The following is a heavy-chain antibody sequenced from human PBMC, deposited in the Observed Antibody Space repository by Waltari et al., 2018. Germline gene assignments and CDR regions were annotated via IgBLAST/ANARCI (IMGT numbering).Heavy chain of an antibody. CDR3: ARVRSKGGDY. Sequence: QVQLQQWGAGLLKPSETLSLTCAVYGGSLSGYYWSWIRQPPGKGLEWIGEINHSGSTNYNPSLKSRVTISVDTSKNQFSLKLSSVTAADTAVYYCARVRSKGGDYWGQGTLVTVSS. D-gene: IGHD3-16*01. CDR2: INHSGST. CDR1: GGSLSGYY. V-gene: IGHV4-34*01. J-gene: IGHJ4*02.